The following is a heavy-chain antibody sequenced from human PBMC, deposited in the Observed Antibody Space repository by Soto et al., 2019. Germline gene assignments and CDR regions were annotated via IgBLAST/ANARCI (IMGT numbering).Heavy chain of an antibody. D-gene: IGHD1-1*01. CDR3: ARDGNNVYDY. Sequence: GGSLRLSCAASGFTFSGYGMHWVRQAPGKGLEWVATIWYDGSNKEYADSVKGRFTISRGSNKKTLFLQMNSLRAEDTAVYYCARDGNNVYDYWGQGIPVTVSS. CDR2: IWYDGSNK. J-gene: IGHJ4*02. CDR1: GFTFSGYG. V-gene: IGHV3-33*01.